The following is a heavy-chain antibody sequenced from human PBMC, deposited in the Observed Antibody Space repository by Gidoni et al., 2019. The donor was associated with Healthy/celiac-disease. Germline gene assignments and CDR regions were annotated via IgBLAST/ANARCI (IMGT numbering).Heavy chain of an antibody. Sequence: QVQLQQWGAGLLKPSETLSLTCAVYGGSFSGYYWSWIRQPPGKGLEWIGEINHSGSTNYNPSLKRRVTISVDTSKNQFSLKLSPVTAADTAVYYCARATIAAAGPGLDPWGQGTLVTVSS. CDR1: GGSFSGYY. J-gene: IGHJ5*02. CDR2: INHSGST. D-gene: IGHD6-13*01. V-gene: IGHV4-34*01. CDR3: ARATIAAAGPGLDP.